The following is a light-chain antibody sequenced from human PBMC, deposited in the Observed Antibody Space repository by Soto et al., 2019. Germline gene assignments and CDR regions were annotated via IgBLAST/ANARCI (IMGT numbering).Light chain of an antibody. CDR2: AAS. Sequence: DVQMPQSPSSLSASIGDRVTITCRASPNVGKYLNLYQQKPGKAPNVLIHAASTLRSGVPLRFSGSGSGTEFTLNISSLQPVDSGTYYCQQIYVTPLTFGGGTRLEV. V-gene: IGKV1-39*01. CDR3: QQIYVTPLT. J-gene: IGKJ4*01. CDR1: PNVGKY.